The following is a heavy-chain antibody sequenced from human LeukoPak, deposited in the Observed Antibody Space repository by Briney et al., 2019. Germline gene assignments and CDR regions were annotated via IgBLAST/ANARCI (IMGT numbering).Heavy chain of an antibody. D-gene: IGHD6-13*01. Sequence: GGSLRLSCAASGFTFDDYAMHWVRQAPGKGLEWVPGISWNSGSIGYADSVKGRFTISRDNAKNSLYLQMNSLRAEDTALYYCAKDTQAAAGTSGDAFDIWGQGTMVTVSS. V-gene: IGHV3-9*01. CDR1: GFTFDDYA. J-gene: IGHJ3*02. CDR3: AKDTQAAAGTSGDAFDI. CDR2: ISWNSGSI.